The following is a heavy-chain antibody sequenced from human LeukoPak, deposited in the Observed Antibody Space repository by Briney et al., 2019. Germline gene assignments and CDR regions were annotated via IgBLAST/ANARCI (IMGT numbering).Heavy chain of an antibody. CDR2: IDSSSRTI. J-gene: IGHJ4*02. CDR3: ARRVPNQVITDYFDY. CDR1: GFTLSSYS. Sequence: LAGGSLRLSCAASGFTLSSYSMNWVRQAPGKGLEWISFIDSSSRTIFYAESVKGRFTISRDNAKNSLFLQMNSLRAEDTAVYYCARRVPNQVITDYFDYWGQGTLVTVSS. V-gene: IGHV3-48*04. D-gene: IGHD3-16*01.